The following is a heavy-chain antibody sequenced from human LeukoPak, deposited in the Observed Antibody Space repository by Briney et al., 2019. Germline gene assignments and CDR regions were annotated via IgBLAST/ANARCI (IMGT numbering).Heavy chain of an antibody. CDR3: AKDIVATPVSPCDN. Sequence: PGGSLRLSCAASGFTFSSYARSWVRQAPGKGLEWVSAISGSGGSTYYADSVKGRFTISRDNSKNTLYLQMNSLRAEDTAVYYCAKDIVATPVSPCDNWGQGTPVTVSS. CDR1: GFTFSSYA. D-gene: IGHD5-12*01. J-gene: IGHJ4*02. CDR2: ISGSGGST. V-gene: IGHV3-23*01.